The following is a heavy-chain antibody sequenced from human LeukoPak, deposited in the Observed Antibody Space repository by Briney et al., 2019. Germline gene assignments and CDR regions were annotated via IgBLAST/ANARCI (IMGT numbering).Heavy chain of an antibody. D-gene: IGHD6-19*01. Sequence: EASVKVSCKASGYTFTSYAMHWVRQAPGQRLEWMGWINAGNGNTKYSQKFQGRVTITRDTSASTAYMELSSLRSEDTAVYYCARDGRQWLVQDYFDYWGQGTLVTVSS. CDR2: INAGNGNT. CDR3: ARDGRQWLVQDYFDY. V-gene: IGHV1-3*01. J-gene: IGHJ4*02. CDR1: GYTFTSYA.